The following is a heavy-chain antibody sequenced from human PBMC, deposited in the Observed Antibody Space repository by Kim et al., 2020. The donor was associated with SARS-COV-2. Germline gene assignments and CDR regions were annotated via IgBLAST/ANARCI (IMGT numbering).Heavy chain of an antibody. CDR3: AKDSGYYGGGTLYGMDV. CDR1: GFTFGNSGIFTNYG. V-gene: IGHV3-30*18. CDR2: ISFDGNDK. D-gene: IGHD3-10*01. J-gene: IGHJ6*02. Sequence: GGSLRLSCAASGFTFGNSGIFTNYGMHWVRQAPGKGLESVAVISFDGNDKFYADSVKGRFTISRDNSKTTLYLQMNSLRAEDTAVYYCAKDSGYYGGGTLYGMDVWGQGTTVTVSS.